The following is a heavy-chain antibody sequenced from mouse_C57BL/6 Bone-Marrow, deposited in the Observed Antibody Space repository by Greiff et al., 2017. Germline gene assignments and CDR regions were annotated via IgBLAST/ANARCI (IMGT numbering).Heavy chain of an antibody. CDR2: IHPSDSDT. J-gene: IGHJ3*01. V-gene: IGHV1-74*01. CDR1: GYTFTSYW. D-gene: IGHD2-14*01. CDR3: AITRVRWVFAY. Sequence: QVQLKQPGAELVKPGASVKVSCKASGYTFTSYWMHWVKQRPGQGLEWIGRIHPSDSDTNYNQKFKGKATLTVDKSSSTAYMQLSSLTSEDSAVYYCAITRVRWVFAYWGQGTLVTVSA.